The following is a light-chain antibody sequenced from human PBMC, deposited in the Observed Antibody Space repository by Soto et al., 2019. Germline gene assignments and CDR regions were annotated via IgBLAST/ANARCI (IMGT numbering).Light chain of an antibody. J-gene: IGKJ4*01. Sequence: EIGLTQSPTTLSLSPGARATPSCRASQSVSSYLAWYQQKPGQAPRLLIYDASNRATGIPARFSGSGSGTDFTLTISCLEPEDFAVYYCQQRSNWPLTLGGGSKV. V-gene: IGKV3-11*01. CDR2: DAS. CDR1: QSVSSY. CDR3: QQRSNWPLT.